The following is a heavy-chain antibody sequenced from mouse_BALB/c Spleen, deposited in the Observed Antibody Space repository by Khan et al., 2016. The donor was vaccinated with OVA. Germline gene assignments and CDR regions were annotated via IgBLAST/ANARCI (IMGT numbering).Heavy chain of an antibody. CDR2: INPSSGGT. V-gene: IGHV1S81*02. D-gene: IGHD2-2*01. Sequence: QVQLQQSGAELVKPGASVRLSCKASGYTFTSYYLYWVKQRPGQGLEWIGDINPSSGGTNFNEKFKSKATLSVDKSSSTAYIQLNSLTSYDSAVYYCSRSGYGSFAYWRQGTLVTVSA. CDR1: GYTFTSYY. J-gene: IGHJ3*01. CDR3: SRSGYGSFAY.